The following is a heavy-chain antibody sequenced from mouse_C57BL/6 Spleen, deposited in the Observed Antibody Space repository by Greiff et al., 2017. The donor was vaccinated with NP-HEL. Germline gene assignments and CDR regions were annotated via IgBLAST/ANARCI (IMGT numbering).Heavy chain of an antibody. V-gene: IGHV1-66*01. CDR3: ARVTTVPYYFDY. CDR1: GYSFTSYY. Sequence: VQLQESGPELVKPGASVKISCKASGYSFTSYYIHWVKQRPGQGLEWIGWIYPGSGNTKYNEKFKGKATLPADTSSSTAYMQLSSLTSEDSAVYYCARVTTVPYYFDYWGQGTTLTVSS. CDR2: IYPGSGNT. J-gene: IGHJ2*01. D-gene: IGHD1-1*01.